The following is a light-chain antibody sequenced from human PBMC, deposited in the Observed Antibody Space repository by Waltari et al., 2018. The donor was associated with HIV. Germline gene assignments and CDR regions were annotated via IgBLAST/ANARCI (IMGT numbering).Light chain of an antibody. CDR3: GTWDNSLSLYV. Sequence: QSILTQPPSVSAAPGQKVPIPCSGDNSTLGNNYVSWYQQVPGRAPRLLIYDNEKRPSGIPDRFSASKAGMSATLDIAGLQIVDEADYYCGTWDNSLSLYVFGTGTTVAVL. CDR1: NSTLGNNY. J-gene: IGLJ1*01. CDR2: DNE. V-gene: IGLV1-51*01.